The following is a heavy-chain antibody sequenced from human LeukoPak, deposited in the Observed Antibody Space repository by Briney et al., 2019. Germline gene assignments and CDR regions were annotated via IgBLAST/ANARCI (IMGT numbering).Heavy chain of an antibody. CDR2: IIPIFGTA. V-gene: IGHV1-69*13. CDR1: GGTFSSYA. J-gene: IGHJ4*02. CDR3: ARESRSSNQMGLFDY. Sequence: ASVKVSCKASGGTFSSYAISWVRQAPGQGLEWMGGIIPIFGTANYAQKFQGRVTITADESTSTAYMGLSSLRSEDTAVYYCARESRSSNQMGLFDYWGQGTLVTVSS. D-gene: IGHD2-2*01.